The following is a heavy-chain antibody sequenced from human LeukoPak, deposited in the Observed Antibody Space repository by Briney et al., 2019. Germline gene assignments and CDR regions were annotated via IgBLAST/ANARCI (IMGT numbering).Heavy chain of an antibody. CDR2: IIPIFGTA. Sequence: SVKVSCKASGGTFSSYAISWVRQAPGQGLEWMGRIIPIFGTANYAQKFQGRVTITTDESTSTAYMELSSLRSEDTAVYYCPXXXPVDYYXXXXGYYXHXDYWGXGTLVTVPS. D-gene: IGHD3-22*01. V-gene: IGHV1-69*05. CDR3: PXXXPVDYYXXXXGYYXHXDY. J-gene: IGHJ4*01. CDR1: GGTFSSYA.